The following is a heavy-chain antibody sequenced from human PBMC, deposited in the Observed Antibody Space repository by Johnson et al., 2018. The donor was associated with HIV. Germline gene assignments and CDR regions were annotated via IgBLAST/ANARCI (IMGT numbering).Heavy chain of an antibody. D-gene: IGHD2-15*01. Sequence: QVQVVESGGGLVKPGGSLRLSCAASGFTFSDYYMSWIRQAPGKGLEWVSYISSSGSTIYYSYSVKGRFTISRDNAKNSLYLQMNTLTVEDTAVYHCARADVYCSGDSCYHLEHPFIWGQGTVVTVSS. V-gene: IGHV3-11*04. CDR2: ISSSGSTI. J-gene: IGHJ3*02. CDR3: ARADVYCSGDSCYHLEHPFI. CDR1: GFTFSDYY.